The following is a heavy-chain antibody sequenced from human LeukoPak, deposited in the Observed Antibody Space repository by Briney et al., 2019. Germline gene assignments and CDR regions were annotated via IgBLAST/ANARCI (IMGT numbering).Heavy chain of an antibody. J-gene: IGHJ4*02. D-gene: IGHD3-10*01. V-gene: IGHV3-23*01. CDR2: ISGSGGST. CDR3: AKHYYASGSSRFVY. Sequence: GGSLRLSCAASGLTFNSYAMSWVRQAPGKGLEWVSAISGSGGSTYYADSVKGRFTISRDNSKNTLYLQMDSLRAEDTAAYYCAKHYYASGSSRFVYWGQGTLVTVSS. CDR1: GLTFNSYA.